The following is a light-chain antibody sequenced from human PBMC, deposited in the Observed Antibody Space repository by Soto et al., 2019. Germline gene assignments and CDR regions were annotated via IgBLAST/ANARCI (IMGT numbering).Light chain of an antibody. V-gene: IGLV1-44*01. J-gene: IGLJ2*01. Sequence: QSVLTQPPSASGTPGQRVTISCSGSSSNIGSNTVNWYQQLPGTAPKLIIYRNNQRPSGVPDRFSGSKSGTSASLAISGLQSEDEAEYYCAAWDDSLNGVVFGGGTKVTVL. CDR2: RNN. CDR1: SSNIGSNT. CDR3: AAWDDSLNGVV.